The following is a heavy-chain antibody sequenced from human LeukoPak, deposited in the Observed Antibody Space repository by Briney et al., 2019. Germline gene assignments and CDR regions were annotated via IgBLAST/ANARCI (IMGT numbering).Heavy chain of an antibody. CDR2: LSASGGST. Sequence: PGGSLRLSCAASGSFSSYVMTWARQAPGRGLEWVSTLSASGGSTYYADSVKGRFTISRDNAKNSLYLQMNSLRAEDTAVYYCARSFNYVGWFDPWGQGTLVTVSS. CDR1: GSFSSYV. J-gene: IGHJ5*02. V-gene: IGHV3-23*01. D-gene: IGHD4-11*01. CDR3: ARSFNYVGWFDP.